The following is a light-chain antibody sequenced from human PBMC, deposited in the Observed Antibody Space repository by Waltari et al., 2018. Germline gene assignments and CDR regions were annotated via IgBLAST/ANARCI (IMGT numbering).Light chain of an antibody. Sequence: SSELTQDPAVSVALGQTVRITCQGDSLRSYYANWYQQKPGQAPVLVGYGNKNRPSGLTELFCGSRAGNTASLTITGAQVADEADYYCDSWDSSGSHVLFGGGTRLTVL. CDR1: SLRSYY. CDR3: DSWDSSGSHVL. CDR2: GNK. J-gene: IGLJ2*01. V-gene: IGLV3-19*01.